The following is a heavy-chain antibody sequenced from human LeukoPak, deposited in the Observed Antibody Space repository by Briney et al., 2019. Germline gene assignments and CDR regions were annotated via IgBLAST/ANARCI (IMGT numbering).Heavy chain of an antibody. D-gene: IGHD1-26*01. CDR3: ARDKIVGATHFDY. CDR1: GGSISSSSYY. V-gene: IGHV4-39*02. J-gene: IGHJ4*02. Sequence: SETLSLTCQVSGGSISSSSYYWGWIRQPPGKGLEWIGNIYYSGSTYYNPSLKSRVTISVDTSKNQFSLKLSSVTAADTAVYYCARDKIVGATHFDYWGQGALVTVSS. CDR2: IYYSGST.